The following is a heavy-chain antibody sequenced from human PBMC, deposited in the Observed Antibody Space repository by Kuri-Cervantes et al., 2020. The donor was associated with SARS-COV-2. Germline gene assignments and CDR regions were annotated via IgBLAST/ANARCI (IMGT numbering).Heavy chain of an antibody. CDR1: GFTFSGHW. D-gene: IGHD6-19*01. CDR3: ARGQWLVGY. J-gene: IGHJ4*02. CDR2: INPDGSYT. V-gene: IGHV3-74*01. Sequence: GESLKISCAASGFTFSGHWIHWVRQAPGKGLVWVSRINPDGSYTNNADSVKGRFTISRDNAKNSLYLQMNSLRAEDTAVYYCARGQWLVGYWGQGTLVTVSS.